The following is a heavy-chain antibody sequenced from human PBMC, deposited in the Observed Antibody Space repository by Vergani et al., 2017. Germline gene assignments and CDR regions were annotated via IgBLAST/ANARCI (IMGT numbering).Heavy chain of an antibody. J-gene: IGHJ3*02. V-gene: IGHV4-59*01. Sequence: QVQLQESGPGLVKPSETLSLTCTVSGGSISSYYWSWIRQPPGKGLEWIGYINYSGSTNYNPSLKSRVTISVDTSKNQFSLKLSSVTAADTAVYYCARLLGYCSSTSCYGAFDIWGQGTMVTVSS. D-gene: IGHD2-2*01. CDR3: ARLLGYCSSTSCYGAFDI. CDR2: INYSGST. CDR1: GGSISSYY.